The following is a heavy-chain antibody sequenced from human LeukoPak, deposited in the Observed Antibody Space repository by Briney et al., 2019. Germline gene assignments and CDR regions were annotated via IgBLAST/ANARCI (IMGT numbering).Heavy chain of an antibody. CDR3: ARGKVVPAGDYYYYMDV. D-gene: IGHD2-2*01. V-gene: IGHV1-8*01. J-gene: IGHJ6*03. Sequence: GASVKVSCKASGYTSTSYDINWVRQATGQGLEWMGWMNPNSGNTGYAQKFQGRVTITRNTSISTAYMELSSLRSEDTAVYYCARGKVVPAGDYYYYMDVWGKGTTVTVSS. CDR1: GYTSTSYD. CDR2: MNPNSGNT.